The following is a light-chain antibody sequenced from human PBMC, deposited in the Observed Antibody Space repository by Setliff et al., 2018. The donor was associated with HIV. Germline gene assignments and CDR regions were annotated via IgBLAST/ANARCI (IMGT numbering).Light chain of an antibody. Sequence: QSALTQPPSVSAAPGQKVAISCSGNTSNIGTNYVSWYQQLPGTAPKLIIYDSIQRPSGIPARFSGSRSGTSATLTITGLQTGDEADYYCGTWDSTLSGAVFGGGTK. CDR1: TSNIGTNY. V-gene: IGLV1-51*01. CDR3: GTWDSTLSGAV. CDR2: DSI. J-gene: IGLJ2*01.